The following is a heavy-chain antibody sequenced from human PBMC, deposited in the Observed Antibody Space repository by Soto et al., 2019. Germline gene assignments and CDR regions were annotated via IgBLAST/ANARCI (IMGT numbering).Heavy chain of an antibody. CDR1: GFSISSYY. Sequence: SDTLSLTCTFSGFSISSYYLSWIRQPPGKGLEWIGYIYYSGSTNYNPSLKSRVTISVDTSKNQFSLKLSSVTAADTAVYYCARRVVAAHMDVWGQGTKVTVSS. D-gene: IGHD2-15*01. CDR3: ARRVVAAHMDV. J-gene: IGHJ6*02. V-gene: IGHV4-59*08. CDR2: IYYSGST.